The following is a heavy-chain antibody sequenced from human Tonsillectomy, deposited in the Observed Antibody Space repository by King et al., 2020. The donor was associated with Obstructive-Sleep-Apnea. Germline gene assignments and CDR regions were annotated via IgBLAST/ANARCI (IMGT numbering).Heavy chain of an antibody. Sequence: VQLVQSGGGLVKPWGSLRLSCAASGVTFSDVWMTWGRQAPGKGLESVGRIKTKADGGTTHYAPPVKGRWNISRGDSKKMLFLQMHSLKTEDTAVYYCSTAGDTGYHVYYGLDVWGQGTTVTVSS. CDR3: STAGDTGYHVYYGLDV. V-gene: IGHV3-15*01. CDR2: IKTKADGGTT. D-gene: IGHD5-12*01. J-gene: IGHJ6*02. CDR1: GVTFSDVW.